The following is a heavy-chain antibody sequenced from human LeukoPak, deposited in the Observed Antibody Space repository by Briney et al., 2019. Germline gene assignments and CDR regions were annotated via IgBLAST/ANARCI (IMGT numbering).Heavy chain of an antibody. CDR3: ARSSSGTYHY. J-gene: IGHJ4*02. V-gene: IGHV1-3*01. CDR1: GYKFPSYT. D-gene: IGHD3-10*01. CDR2: INGDNGNT. Sequence: GASVKVSCKTSGYKFPSYTMHWLRQAPGQSPEWMGSINGDNGNTKYSEKFQDRVTFTRDTSASSAYMELSSLRSEDTAVYYCARSSSGTYHYWGQGTLVTVSS.